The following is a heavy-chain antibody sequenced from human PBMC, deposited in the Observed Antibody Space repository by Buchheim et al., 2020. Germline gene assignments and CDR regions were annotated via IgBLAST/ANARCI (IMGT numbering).Heavy chain of an antibody. J-gene: IGHJ6*02. V-gene: IGHV3-30*04. CDR3: ASAGPSTRYGMDV. D-gene: IGHD2-2*01. Sequence: QVQLVESGGGVIQPGRSLRLSCAASGFTFSSYAMHWVRQAPGKGLEWVAVISYDGSNKYYADSVKGRFTISRDNSKNTLYLQMNSLRAEDTAVYYCASAGPSTRYGMDVWGQGTT. CDR2: ISYDGSNK. CDR1: GFTFSSYA.